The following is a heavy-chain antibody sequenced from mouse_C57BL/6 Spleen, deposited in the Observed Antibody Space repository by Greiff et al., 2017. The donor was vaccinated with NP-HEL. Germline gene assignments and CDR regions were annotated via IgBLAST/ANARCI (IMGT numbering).Heavy chain of an antibody. CDR3: ARTSSGYDFDY. D-gene: IGHD3-2*02. CDR2: IYPGSGST. V-gene: IGHV1-55*01. CDR1: GYTFTSYW. Sequence: VQLVESGAELVKPGASVKMSCKASGYTFTSYWITWVKQRPGQGLEWIGDIYPGSGSTNYNEKFKSKATLTVDTSSSTAYMQLSSLTSEDSAVYYCARTSSGYDFDYWGQGTTLTVSS. J-gene: IGHJ2*01.